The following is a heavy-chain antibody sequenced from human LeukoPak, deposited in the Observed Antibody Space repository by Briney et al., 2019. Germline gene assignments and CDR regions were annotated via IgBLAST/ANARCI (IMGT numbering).Heavy chain of an antibody. Sequence: GASVKVSCKASGYTFTSYGISWVRQAPGQGLEWMGWISAYNGNTNYAQKLQGRVTMTTDTSTSTAYMELRSLRPDDTAVHYCARGKVKTGTTADYFDYWGQGTLVTVSS. V-gene: IGHV1-18*01. CDR1: GYTFTSYG. J-gene: IGHJ4*02. D-gene: IGHD1-7*01. CDR2: ISAYNGNT. CDR3: ARGKVKTGTTADYFDY.